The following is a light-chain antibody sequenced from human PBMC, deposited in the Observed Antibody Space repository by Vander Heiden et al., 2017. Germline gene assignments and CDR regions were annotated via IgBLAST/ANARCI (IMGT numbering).Light chain of an antibody. CDR2: KVA. V-gene: IGKV1-5*03. CDR1: QSIIKS. Sequence: TKMTQSPSTLSASVGDRVTITCRASQSIIKSLAWYQQKQGKAPRLLSYKVATLETVVPSRFSGSGSGTDFTTSITSLEHEEFATYYCQQYNSYWSFGQGTKVELK. CDR3: QQYNSYWS. J-gene: IGKJ1*01.